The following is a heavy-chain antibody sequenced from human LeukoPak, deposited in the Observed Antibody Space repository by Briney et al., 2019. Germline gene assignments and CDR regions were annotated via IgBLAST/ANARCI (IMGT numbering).Heavy chain of an antibody. CDR1: GFTFSSYG. V-gene: IGHV3-30*18. Sequence: GGSLRLSCAASGFTFSSYGMHWVRQAPGKGLEWVAVISYDGSNKYYADSVKGRFTISRDNSKNTLYLQMNSLRAEDTAVYYYAKDNYYGSGSYYSWFDPWGQGTLVTVSS. CDR2: ISYDGSNK. D-gene: IGHD3-10*01. J-gene: IGHJ5*02. CDR3: AKDNYYGSGSYYSWFDP.